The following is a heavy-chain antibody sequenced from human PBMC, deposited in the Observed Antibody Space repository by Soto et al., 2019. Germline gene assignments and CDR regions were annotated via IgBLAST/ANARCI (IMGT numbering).Heavy chain of an antibody. D-gene: IGHD3-16*01. CDR1: GASISSGGYS. J-gene: IGHJ4*02. Sequence: SETLSLTCSVSGASISSGGYSWNWIRQSPGKGLEWIGFIYDRGTTYYNPSLESRVTISVDASKNQFSLNLTSVTSADTAVYFCAIVAFEPIDYWGQGTLVTVS. CDR3: AIVAFEPIDY. V-gene: IGHV4-30-2*06. CDR2: IYDRGTT.